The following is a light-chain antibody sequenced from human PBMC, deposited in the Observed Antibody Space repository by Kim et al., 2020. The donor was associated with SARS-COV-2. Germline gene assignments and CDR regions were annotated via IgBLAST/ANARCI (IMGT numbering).Light chain of an antibody. Sequence: GQKVTISCSGSSSNIGNNYVSWYQQLPGAAPELLIYDNNKRPSGIPDRFSGSKSGTSATLDITGLQTGDEADYYCGTWDSSLSAVVFGGGTQLTVL. CDR1: SSNIGNNY. CDR2: DNN. V-gene: IGLV1-51*01. J-gene: IGLJ2*01. CDR3: GTWDSSLSAVV.